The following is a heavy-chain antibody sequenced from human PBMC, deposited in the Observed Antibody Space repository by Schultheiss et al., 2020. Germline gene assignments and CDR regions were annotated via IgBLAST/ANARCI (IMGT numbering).Heavy chain of an antibody. CDR1: GGSFSGYY. Sequence: SQTLSLTCAVYGGSFSGYYWSWIRQPPGKGLEWIGEINHSGSTNYNPSLKSRVTISVDTSKNQFSLKLSSVTAADTAVYYCARGRAESYDSSGYLDYWGQGTLVTVSS. V-gene: IGHV4-34*01. D-gene: IGHD3-22*01. CDR3: ARGRAESYDSSGYLDY. CDR2: INHSGST. J-gene: IGHJ4*02.